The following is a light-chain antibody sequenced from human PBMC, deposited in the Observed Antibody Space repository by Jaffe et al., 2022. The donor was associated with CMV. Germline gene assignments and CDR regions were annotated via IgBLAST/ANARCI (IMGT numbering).Light chain of an antibody. CDR1: HSIETY. CDR3: QQSSKSPST. Sequence: DIQMTQSPSSLSASVGDRVTITCRASHSIETYLNWYQQRPGKAPKLLIYGASSLQSGVPSRFSGRGSGADFTLTITNLQPTDFGTYYCQQSSKSPSTFGQGTNVEVK. V-gene: IGKV1-39*01. CDR2: GAS. J-gene: IGKJ1*01.